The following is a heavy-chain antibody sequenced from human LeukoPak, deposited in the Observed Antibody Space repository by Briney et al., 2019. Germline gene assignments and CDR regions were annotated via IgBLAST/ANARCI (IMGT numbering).Heavy chain of an antibody. Sequence: KPSQTLSLTCTVSGGSISSGSYYWSWIRQPAGKGLEWIGRIYTSGSTNYNPSLKSRVTISVDTSKNQFSLKLSSVTAADTAVYYCARQRSSSWYVDWYFDLWGRGTLVTVSS. V-gene: IGHV4-61*02. D-gene: IGHD6-13*01. CDR2: IYTSGST. CDR3: ARQRSSSWYVDWYFDL. J-gene: IGHJ2*01. CDR1: GGSISSGSYY.